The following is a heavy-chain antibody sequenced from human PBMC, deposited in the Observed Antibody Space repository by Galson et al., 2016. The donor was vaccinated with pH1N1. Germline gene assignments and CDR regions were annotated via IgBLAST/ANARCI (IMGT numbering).Heavy chain of an antibody. D-gene: IGHD6-6*01. CDR2: IYHSGST. V-gene: IGHV4-4*02. CDR1: GGSISSSNW. J-gene: IGHJ6*02. Sequence: LSLTCAVSGGSISSSNWWSWVRQPPGKGLEWIGEIYHSGSTNYNPSLKSRVTISVDKSKNHLSLKLSYVTVADTAVYYCARDEGSSQYAERYYQFVMDVLGQGTSVTVSS. CDR3: ARDEGSSQYAERYYQFVMDV.